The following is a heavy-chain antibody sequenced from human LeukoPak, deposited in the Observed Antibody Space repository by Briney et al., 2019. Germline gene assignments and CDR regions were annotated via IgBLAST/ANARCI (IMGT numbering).Heavy chain of an antibody. Sequence: PSETLSLTCTVSGGSISSYYWSWIRQPPGKGLEWIGYTYYSGSTNYNPSLKSRVTISVDTSKNQFSLKLSSVTAADTAVYYCARLYRALPRGYFDYWGQGTLVTVSS. CDR3: ARLYRALPRGYFDY. V-gene: IGHV4-59*08. D-gene: IGHD1-26*01. J-gene: IGHJ4*02. CDR2: TYYSGST. CDR1: GGSISSYY.